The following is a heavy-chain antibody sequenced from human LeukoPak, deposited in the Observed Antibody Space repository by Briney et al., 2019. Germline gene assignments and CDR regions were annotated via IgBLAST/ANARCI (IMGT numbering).Heavy chain of an antibody. D-gene: IGHD2-2*01. Sequence: SETLSLTCTVSGGSISSGSYYWSWIRQPAGKGLEWIGRIYTSGRTNYNPSLKSRATISVDTSKTQFSLKLSSVTAADTAVYYCAREGIVVVPATKYYYYYMDVWGKGTTVTVPS. CDR3: AREGIVVVPATKYYYYYMDV. V-gene: IGHV4-61*02. CDR2: IYTSGRT. CDR1: GGSISSGSYY. J-gene: IGHJ6*03.